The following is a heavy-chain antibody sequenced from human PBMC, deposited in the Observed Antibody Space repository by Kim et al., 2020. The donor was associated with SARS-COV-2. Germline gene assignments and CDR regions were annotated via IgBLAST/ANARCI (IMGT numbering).Heavy chain of an antibody. J-gene: IGHJ4*02. D-gene: IGHD4-17*01. CDR1: GFTFDDYA. CDR3: ARGPTDDYGGNGLGY. CDR2: ISGDGGST. V-gene: IGHV3-43*02. Sequence: GGSLRLSCAASGFTFDDYAMHWVRQAPGKGLEWVSLISGDGGSTYYADSVKGRFTISRDNSKNSLYLQMNSLRTEDTALYYCARGPTDDYGGNGLGYWGQGTLVTVSS.